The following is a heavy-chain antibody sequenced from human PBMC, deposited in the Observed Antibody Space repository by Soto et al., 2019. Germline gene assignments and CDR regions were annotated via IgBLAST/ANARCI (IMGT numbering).Heavy chain of an antibody. CDR1: GFSFSYYA. V-gene: IGHV3-30*03. CDR2: IAYDSSKK. Sequence: QVQLVESGGGVVQPGRSVRLSCAASGFSFSYYAMHWVRQAPGKGLEWVAVIAYDSSKKYYADSVKGRFTISRDNSKNTLYRQMNSLRDDDTAVSYCASPYCSGGSCYLTEYFQYWGQGTLVTVSS. CDR3: ASPYCSGGSCYLTEYFQY. J-gene: IGHJ1*01. D-gene: IGHD2-15*01.